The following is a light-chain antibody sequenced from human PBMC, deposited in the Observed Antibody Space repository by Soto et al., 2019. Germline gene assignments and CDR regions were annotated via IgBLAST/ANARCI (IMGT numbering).Light chain of an antibody. CDR1: SSDVGSYNR. CDR3: NSFTTSSTYV. V-gene: IGLV2-18*02. Sequence: QSALTQPPSVSGSPGQSVAISCTGTSSDVGSYNRVAWYQQPPGTAPKLIIYDVTNRPSGVPDRFSGSKSGNTASLTISGLQAEDEADNYCNSFTTSSTYVFGTGTKLTVL. J-gene: IGLJ1*01. CDR2: DVT.